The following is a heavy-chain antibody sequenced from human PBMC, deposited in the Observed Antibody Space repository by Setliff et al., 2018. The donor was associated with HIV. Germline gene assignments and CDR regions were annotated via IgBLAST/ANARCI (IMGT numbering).Heavy chain of an antibody. Sequence: GGSLRLSCAASGFTFSSYAMSWVRQAPGKGLDWVSAINSDGSITDYADSVKGRFTISRDNAKNTLYMQMNSLRAEDTAVYYCARPYTVWVYGMDLWGQGTTVTVSS. CDR1: GFTFSSYA. CDR2: INSDGSIT. J-gene: IGHJ6*02. CDR3: ARPYTVWVYGMDL. D-gene: IGHD2-8*01. V-gene: IGHV3-74*01.